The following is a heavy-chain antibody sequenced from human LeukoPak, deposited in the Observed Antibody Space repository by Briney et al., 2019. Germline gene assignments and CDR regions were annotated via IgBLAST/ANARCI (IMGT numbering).Heavy chain of an antibody. J-gene: IGHJ3*01. CDR2: ISGSSSYI. V-gene: IGHV3-21*01. CDR3: ARGAYYYNSGDAFDV. D-gene: IGHD3-10*01. CDR1: GFTFSSYS. Sequence: PGGSLRLSCAASGFTFSSYSMNWVRQAPGKGLEWVSSISGSSSYIYYADSVKGRFTISRDNAKNSLYLQMNSLRAEDTAVYYCARGAYYYNSGDAFDVWGQGTMVTVSS.